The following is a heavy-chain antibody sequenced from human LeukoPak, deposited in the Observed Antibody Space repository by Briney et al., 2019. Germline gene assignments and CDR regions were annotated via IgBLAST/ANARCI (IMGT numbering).Heavy chain of an antibody. CDR2: INHSGST. V-gene: IGHV4-34*01. CDR1: GGSFSGYY. D-gene: IGHD4-17*01. J-gene: IGHJ3*02. CDR3: AFTVTSDAFDI. Sequence: SETLSLTCAVYGGSFSGYYWSWIRQPPGKGLEWIGEINHSGSTNYNPSLKSRVTISVDTSKNQFSLKLSSVTAADTAVYYCAFTVTSDAFDIWGQGTMVTVSS.